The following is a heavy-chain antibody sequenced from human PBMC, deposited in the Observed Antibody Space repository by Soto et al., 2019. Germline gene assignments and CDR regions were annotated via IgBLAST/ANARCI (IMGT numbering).Heavy chain of an antibody. V-gene: IGHV3-23*01. CDR3: ARQDYCGNSKDTDFDS. CDR2: ISRSGGDT. Sequence: EVQLLESGGGLVQPGGSLRLSCAASGFTFSSYAMNWVRQAPGKGLEWVSSISRSGGDTYYADSVKGRFTIPIDHSKNTLFLQMSSLRPEDTAVYYCARQDYCGNSKDTDFDSWGQGTLITGSS. D-gene: IGHD4-17*01. CDR1: GFTFSSYA. J-gene: IGHJ4*02.